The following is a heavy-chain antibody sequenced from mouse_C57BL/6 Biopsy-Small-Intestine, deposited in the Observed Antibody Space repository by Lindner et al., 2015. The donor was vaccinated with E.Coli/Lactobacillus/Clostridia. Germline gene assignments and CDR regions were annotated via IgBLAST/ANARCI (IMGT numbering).Heavy chain of an antibody. CDR1: GYSFTTYA. CDR2: SSTYSGAK. V-gene: IGHV1S26*01. D-gene: IGHD6-2*01. Sequence: VPVKVSCKASGYSFTTYAIAWVRQAPGQGLEWMGWSSTYSGAKNYAQKFRGRVTMTTDTSTTTGYMELRSLRSDDTAVYYCARVDGSSSRNSYYYSYAVDVWGQGTTVTVSS. CDR3: ARVDGSSSRNSYYYSYAVDV. J-gene: IGHJ1*01.